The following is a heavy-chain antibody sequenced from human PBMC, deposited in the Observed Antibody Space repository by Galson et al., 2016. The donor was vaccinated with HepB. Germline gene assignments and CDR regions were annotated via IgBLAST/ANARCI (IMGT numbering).Heavy chain of an antibody. V-gene: IGHV3-21*01. CDR3: ARGELRSRGDGDSCDF. CDR2: IGYRYSGGSDYI. D-gene: IGHD6-19*01. J-gene: IGHJ3*01. CDR1: GFTFSTYS. Sequence: SLRLSCAASGFTFSTYSLNWVRQSPGKGLEWVSSIGYRYSGGSDYIYYADSVKGRFTISRDNTKNSLYLQMNTLRAEEPAIYYWARGELRSRGDGDSCDFWGQGTMVTVSS.